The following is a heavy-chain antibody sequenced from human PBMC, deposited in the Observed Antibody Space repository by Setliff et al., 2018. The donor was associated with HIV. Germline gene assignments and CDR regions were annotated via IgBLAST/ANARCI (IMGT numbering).Heavy chain of an antibody. CDR3: ARDPGSYDFWSGYYYYYYGMDV. V-gene: IGHV3-66*01. Sequence: GGSLRLSCAASGLTLSNSAMTWVRQKPWRGLEWVSLIQSGGIIYYADSVKGRFTISRDNSKNTLYLQMNSLRAEDTAVYYCARDPGSYDFWSGYYYYYYGMDVWGQGTTVTVSS. CDR2: IQSGGII. J-gene: IGHJ6*02. CDR1: GLTLSNSA. D-gene: IGHD3-3*01.